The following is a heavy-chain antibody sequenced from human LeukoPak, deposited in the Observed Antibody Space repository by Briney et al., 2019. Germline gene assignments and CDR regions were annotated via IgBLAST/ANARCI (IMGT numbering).Heavy chain of an antibody. CDR1: GFTFSSYG. J-gene: IGHJ4*02. Sequence: QPGRPLRLSCAASGFTFSSYGMHWVRQAPGKGLEWVAVISYDGSNKYYADSVKGRFTISRDNSKNTLYLQMNSLRAEDTAVYYCAKDLAGYSYGYEVDYWGQGTLVTVSS. V-gene: IGHV3-30*18. CDR2: ISYDGSNK. D-gene: IGHD5-18*01. CDR3: AKDLAGYSYGYEVDY.